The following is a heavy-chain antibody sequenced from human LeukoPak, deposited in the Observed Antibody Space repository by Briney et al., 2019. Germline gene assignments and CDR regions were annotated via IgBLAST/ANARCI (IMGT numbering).Heavy chain of an antibody. D-gene: IGHD6-19*01. V-gene: IGHV3-30*18. Sequence: GGPLSLPCAASGFPFSSYGMPWARKAPGKGLGWGAVISYVGSNKYYADSVKGRLNISRDNSKNTLYLQMNSLRAEDTAVYYCAKVSGSGWYYFDYWGQGTLVTVSS. CDR2: ISYVGSNK. CDR3: AKVSGSGWYYFDY. CDR1: GFPFSSYG. J-gene: IGHJ4*02.